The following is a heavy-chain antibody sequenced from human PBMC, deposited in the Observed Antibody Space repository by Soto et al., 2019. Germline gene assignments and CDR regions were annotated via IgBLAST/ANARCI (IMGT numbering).Heavy chain of an antibody. D-gene: IGHD2-2*01. Sequence: QVQLVQSGAEVKKPGASVKVSCKASGYTFTGYYMHWVRQAHGQGLEWMGWINPNSGGTNYAQKFQGRVTMTRDTSISTAYMELSRLRCDDTAVYYCAREGRTGSSTSLVNKGFDPWGQGTLVTVAS. CDR3: AREGRTGSSTSLVNKGFDP. J-gene: IGHJ5*02. CDR1: GYTFTGYY. CDR2: INPNSGGT. V-gene: IGHV1-2*02.